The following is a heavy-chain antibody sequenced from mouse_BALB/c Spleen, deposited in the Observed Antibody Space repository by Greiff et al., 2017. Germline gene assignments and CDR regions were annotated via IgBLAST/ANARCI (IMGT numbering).Heavy chain of an antibody. D-gene: IGHD1-1*01. CDR3: ATYYYGSSYYAMDY. CDR1: GFSLSRYS. J-gene: IGHJ4*01. Sequence: VHLVESGPGLVAPSQSLSITCTVSGFSLSRYSVHWVRQPPGKGLEWLGMIWGGGSTDYNSALKSRLSISKDNSKSQVFLKMNSLQTDDTAMYYCATYYYGSSYYAMDYWGQGTSVTVSS. V-gene: IGHV2-6-4*01. CDR2: IWGGGST.